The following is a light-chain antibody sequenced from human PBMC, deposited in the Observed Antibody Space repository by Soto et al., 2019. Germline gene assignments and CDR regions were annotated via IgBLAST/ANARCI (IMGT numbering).Light chain of an antibody. CDR1: QSISNW. Sequence: DMQMTQSPSTLSASVGDRVTITCRASQSISNWLAWYQQKPGKAPNLLIYKASSLESGVPSRFSGSGAGTEFTLTISSLQPDDFATYHCQQYASWPLTFGGGTKVEIK. CDR2: KAS. V-gene: IGKV1-5*03. J-gene: IGKJ4*01. CDR3: QQYASWPLT.